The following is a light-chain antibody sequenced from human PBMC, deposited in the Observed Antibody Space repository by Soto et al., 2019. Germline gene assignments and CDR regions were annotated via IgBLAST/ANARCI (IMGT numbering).Light chain of an antibody. Sequence: NQSPSTLSASVGDRVSINCRASQSISAWLAWYQQKPGKAPRLLIYKASTLEIGVPSRFSGSGSGTEFTLTISSLQPDDVATYYCQQYNSYPWTFGQGTKVDI. CDR2: KAS. CDR1: QSISAW. V-gene: IGKV1-5*03. J-gene: IGKJ1*01. CDR3: QQYNSYPWT.